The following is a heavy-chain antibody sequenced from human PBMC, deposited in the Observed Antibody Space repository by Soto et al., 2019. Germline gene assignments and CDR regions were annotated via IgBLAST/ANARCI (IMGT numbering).Heavy chain of an antibody. V-gene: IGHV3-7*03. J-gene: IGHJ4*02. CDR3: TRGYCSGGSCYYEYYFDY. CDR2: IKRDGSDI. Sequence: SLRLSCAASGFTFSDHWMSWVRQAPGKGLEFVADIKRDGSDIFYVDSVKGRFTISRDNANNALYLQMSSLRAEDTAVYYCTRGYCSGGSCYYEYYFDYWGQGTLVTV. D-gene: IGHD2-15*01. CDR1: GFTFSDHW.